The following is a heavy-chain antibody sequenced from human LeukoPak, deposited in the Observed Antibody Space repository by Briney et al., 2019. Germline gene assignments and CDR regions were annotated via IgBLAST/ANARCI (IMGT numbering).Heavy chain of an antibody. CDR3: ARVGSRALFDY. Sequence: SETLSLTCTVSGYSISSGYYWGWIRQPPGRGLEWIGNIYHSGSTYYNSSLKSRVTISVDTSKNQFSLKLSSVTAADTAVYYCARVGSRALFDYWGQGTLVTVSS. J-gene: IGHJ4*02. V-gene: IGHV4-38-2*02. CDR1: GYSISSGYY. CDR2: IYHSGST. D-gene: IGHD2-2*01.